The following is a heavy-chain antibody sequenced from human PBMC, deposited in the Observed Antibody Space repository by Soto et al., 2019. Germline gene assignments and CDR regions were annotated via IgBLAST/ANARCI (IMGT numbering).Heavy chain of an antibody. CDR2: ISYDGSNK. Sequence: GVSLRLSCAASGFTFSSYAMHWVRQAPGKGLEWVAVISYDGSNKYYADSVKGRFTISRDNSKNTLYLQMNSLRAEDTAVYYCARGLYYYDSSGYYPNFDYWGQGTLVTVSS. V-gene: IGHV3-30-3*01. CDR1: GFTFSSYA. CDR3: ARGLYYYDSSGYYPNFDY. J-gene: IGHJ4*02. D-gene: IGHD3-22*01.